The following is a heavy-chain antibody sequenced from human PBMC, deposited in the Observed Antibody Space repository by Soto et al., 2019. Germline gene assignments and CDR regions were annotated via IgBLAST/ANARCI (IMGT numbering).Heavy chain of an antibody. CDR3: ARGAYRGGQQDY. CDR1: GFTFSSYS. D-gene: IGHD2-15*01. V-gene: IGHV3-21*01. J-gene: IGHJ4*02. CDR2: ISSSSSYI. Sequence: ESGGGLVKPGGSLRLSCAASGFTFSSYSMNWVRQAPGKGLEWVSSISSSSSYIYYADSVKGRFTISRDNAKNSLYLQMNSLRAEDTAVYYCARGAYRGGQQDYWGQGTLVTVSS.